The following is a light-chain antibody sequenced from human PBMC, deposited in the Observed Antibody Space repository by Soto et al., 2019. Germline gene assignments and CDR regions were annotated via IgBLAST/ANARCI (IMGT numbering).Light chain of an antibody. V-gene: IGLV1-44*01. CDR1: SSNIGSNP. CDR2: INN. Sequence: QAVVTQPPSASGTPGQRVTISCSGSSSNIGSNPVNWYQQLPGTAPKLLIYINNQRPSGVPDRFSGSKSGTSASLAISGLQSEDEVDYYCATWDDSLNALVFGGGTQLTVL. J-gene: IGLJ2*01. CDR3: ATWDDSLNALV.